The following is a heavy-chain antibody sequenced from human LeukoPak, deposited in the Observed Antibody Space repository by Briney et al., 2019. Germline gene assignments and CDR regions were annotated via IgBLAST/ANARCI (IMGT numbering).Heavy chain of an antibody. CDR2: TYYRSKWYN. CDR1: GDSVSINSAA. D-gene: IGHD3-16*01. CDR3: ARETDYPYYYGMDV. Sequence: SQTLSLTFAISGDSVSINSAAWNWIRQSPSRGLEWLGRTYYRSKWYNDYAVSVKSRMSINPDTSKNQFSLQLNSVTPEDTAVYYCARETDYPYYYGMDVWGKGTTVTVSS. J-gene: IGHJ6*04. V-gene: IGHV6-1*01.